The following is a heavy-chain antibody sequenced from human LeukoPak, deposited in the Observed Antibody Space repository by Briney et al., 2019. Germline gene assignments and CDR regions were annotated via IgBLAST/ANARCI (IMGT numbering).Heavy chain of an antibody. J-gene: IGHJ3*02. Sequence: ASVKVSCKASGYTFTGYYMHWVRQAPGQGLEWMGRINPNSGGTNYAQKFQGRVTMTRDTSISTAYMELSRLRSDDTAVYYCARAYYDHFGAFDIWGQGTMVTVSS. CDR1: GYTFTGYY. V-gene: IGHV1-2*06. CDR2: INPNSGGT. CDR3: ARAYYDHFGAFDI. D-gene: IGHD1-26*01.